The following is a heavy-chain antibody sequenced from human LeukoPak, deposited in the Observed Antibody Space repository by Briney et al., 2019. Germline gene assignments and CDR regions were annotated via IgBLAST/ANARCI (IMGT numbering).Heavy chain of an antibody. Sequence: GGSLRLSCGASGFTFNSYAVSWVRQAPGKGLEWVSAISSSGGGTYYADSVKGRFTISRDNSKNTVYLQMNSLSTEDTAVYYCAKTTTGYSSGRYPGWPVDCWGQGTLVTVSP. D-gene: IGHD6-19*01. CDR3: AKTTTGYSSGRYPGWPVDC. J-gene: IGHJ4*02. V-gene: IGHV3-23*01. CDR1: GFTFNSYA. CDR2: ISSSGGGT.